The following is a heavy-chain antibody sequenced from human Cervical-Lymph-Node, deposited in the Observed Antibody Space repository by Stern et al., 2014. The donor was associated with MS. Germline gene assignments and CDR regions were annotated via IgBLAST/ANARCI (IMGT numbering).Heavy chain of an antibody. CDR2: ISYDGSKK. V-gene: IGHV3-30*03. CDR1: GFTFSRYG. J-gene: IGHJ4*02. Sequence: DQLVESGGGVAQPGGSLRLSCAAAGFTFSRYGMYWMRQAPGTGVEWVAVISYDGSKKYYADSVKGRFTISRDNSKNTVYLQMNSLRTEDTAIYYCESAPQATTYWGQGTLVTVSS. CDR3: ESAPQATTY. D-gene: IGHD1-1*01.